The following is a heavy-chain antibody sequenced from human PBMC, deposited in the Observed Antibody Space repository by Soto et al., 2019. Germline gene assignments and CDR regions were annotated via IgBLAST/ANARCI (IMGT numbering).Heavy chain of an antibody. V-gene: IGHV1-46*01. CDR2: LNPSGGST. Sequence: ASVKVSCKASGYTLTSYCMHWVRQPPGQGLEWMGILNPSGGSTSYAQKFQGRVTMTRDTSTSTVYMELSSLRSEDTAVYYCARDFPPGDYDYYGMDFWGQGTTVTVSS. J-gene: IGHJ6*02. CDR1: GYTLTSYC. CDR3: ARDFPPGDYDYYGMDF. D-gene: IGHD3-10*01.